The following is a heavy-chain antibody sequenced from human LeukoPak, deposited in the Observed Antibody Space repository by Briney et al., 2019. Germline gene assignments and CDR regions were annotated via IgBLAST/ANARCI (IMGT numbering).Heavy chain of an antibody. V-gene: IGHV3-23*01. J-gene: IGHJ4*02. CDR3: AREVMGFDY. CDR1: GFTFSSYA. CDR2: ISGSGGTT. Sequence: GRSLRLSCAASGFTFSSYAMSWVRQAPGKGLEWVSVISGSGGTTYYADSVKGRFTISRDNSKNTVYLQMNSLRAEDTAVYYCAREVMGFDYWGQGTLVTVSS. D-gene: IGHD3-16*01.